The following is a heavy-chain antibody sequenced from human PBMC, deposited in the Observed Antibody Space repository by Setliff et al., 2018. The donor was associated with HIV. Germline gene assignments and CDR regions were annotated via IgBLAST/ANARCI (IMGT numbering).Heavy chain of an antibody. CDR3: AKDRYSSTWTEGFDY. CDR2: ISGSGGRT. CDR1: GITFSSFA. V-gene: IGHV3-23*01. J-gene: IGHJ4*02. D-gene: IGHD6-13*01. Sequence: GGSLRLSCAASGITFSSFAMSWVRQAPGKGLEWVSAISGSGGRTYYADSVKGRFTISRDNSKNTLYVQMNSLRAEETAVYYCAKDRYSSTWTEGFDYWGQGTLVTVSS.